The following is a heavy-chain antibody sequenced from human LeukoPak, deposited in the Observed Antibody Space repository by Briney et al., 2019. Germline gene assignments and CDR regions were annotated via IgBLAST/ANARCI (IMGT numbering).Heavy chain of an antibody. CDR1: GFTFSSYT. Sequence: GGSLRLSCAASGFTFSSYTMNWVRQAPGKGLEWVAFIRYDGSNKYYADSVKGRFTISRDNSKNTLYLQMNSLRAEDTAVYYCAKDQGIVGATTFDYWGQGTLVTVSS. D-gene: IGHD1-26*01. V-gene: IGHV3-30*02. CDR3: AKDQGIVGATTFDY. CDR2: IRYDGSNK. J-gene: IGHJ4*02.